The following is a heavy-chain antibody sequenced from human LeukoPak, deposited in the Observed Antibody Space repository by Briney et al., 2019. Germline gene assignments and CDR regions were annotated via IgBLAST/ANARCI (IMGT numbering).Heavy chain of an antibody. Sequence: GGSLRLSCAASGFTFSSYAMHWVRQAPGKGLEWVAVISYDGSNKYYADSVKGRFTISRDNSKNTLYLQMNSLRAEGTAVYYCARPSGSLLKYYFDYRGQGTLVTVSS. CDR3: ARPSGSLLKYYFDY. D-gene: IGHD1-26*01. V-gene: IGHV3-30-3*01. CDR1: GFTFSSYA. J-gene: IGHJ4*02. CDR2: ISYDGSNK.